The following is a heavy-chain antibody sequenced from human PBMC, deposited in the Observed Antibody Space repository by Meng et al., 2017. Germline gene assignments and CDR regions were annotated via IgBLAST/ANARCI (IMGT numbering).Heavy chain of an antibody. CDR2: IIPILGIA. CDR1: GYTFTSYY. Sequence: SVKVSCKASGYTFTSYYMHWVRQAPGQGLEWMGRIIPILGIANYAQKFQGRVTITADKSTSTAYMELSSLRSEDTAVYYCARSRAGSGYDFYYGMDVWGQGTTVTVSS. D-gene: IGHD5-12*01. J-gene: IGHJ6*02. CDR3: ARSRAGSGYDFYYGMDV. V-gene: IGHV1-69*02.